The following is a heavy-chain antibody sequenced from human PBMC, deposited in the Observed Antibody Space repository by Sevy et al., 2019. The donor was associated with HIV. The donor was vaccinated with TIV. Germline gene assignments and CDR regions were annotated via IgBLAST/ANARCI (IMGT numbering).Heavy chain of an antibody. Sequence: GGSLRLSCAASGFTFDDYAMHWIRQAPGKGLEWVSGISWNSGSIGYADSVKGRFTISRDNAKNSLYLQMNSLRAEDTALYYCAKDTSPNYYGSGGTDYWGQRTLVTVSS. CDR1: GFTFDDYA. J-gene: IGHJ4*02. D-gene: IGHD3-10*01. CDR3: AKDTSPNYYGSGGTDY. CDR2: ISWNSGSI. V-gene: IGHV3-9*01.